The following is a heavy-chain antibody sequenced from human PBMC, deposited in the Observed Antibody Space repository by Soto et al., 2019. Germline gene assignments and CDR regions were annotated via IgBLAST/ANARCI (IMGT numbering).Heavy chain of an antibody. D-gene: IGHD6-19*01. V-gene: IGHV1-2*02. CDR3: ARDQSPSSGWPGMDV. CDR2: INPNSGGT. J-gene: IGHJ6*02. CDR1: GYTFTDYY. Sequence: ASVKVSCKASGYTFTDYYMHWVRQAPGQGPEWMGWINPNSGGTNYAQKFQGRVTMTRDTSISTAYMELNRLRSDDTAVYYCARDQSPSSGWPGMDVWGQGTPVTVSS.